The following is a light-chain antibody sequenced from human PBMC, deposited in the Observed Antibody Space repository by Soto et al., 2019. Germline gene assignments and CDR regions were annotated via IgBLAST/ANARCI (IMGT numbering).Light chain of an antibody. CDR2: GAP. Sequence: EIVFTQSPGTLSLSPGERATLSCRASQSVGTSYLAWYQQKPGQAPRLLIXGAPNRATGIPDRFSGSGSGTDFTLTISRLESEDFAVYYRQQYGSSPRTFGQGTKVDIK. CDR1: QSVGTSY. V-gene: IGKV3-20*01. CDR3: QQYGSSPRT. J-gene: IGKJ1*01.